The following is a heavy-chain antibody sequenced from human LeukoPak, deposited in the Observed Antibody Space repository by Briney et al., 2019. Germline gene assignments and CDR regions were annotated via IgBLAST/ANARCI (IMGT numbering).Heavy chain of an antibody. Sequence: GASVKVSCKASGYTFTSYDINWVRQAPGQGLEWMGWMNPNSGNTGYAQKFQGRVTITRNTSISTAYMELSSLRSEDTAVYYCARGLSWSRGDPRIYWGQGTLVTVSS. CDR3: ARGLSWSRGDPRIY. CDR1: GYTFTSYD. CDR2: MNPNSGNT. D-gene: IGHD2-21*02. J-gene: IGHJ4*02. V-gene: IGHV1-8*03.